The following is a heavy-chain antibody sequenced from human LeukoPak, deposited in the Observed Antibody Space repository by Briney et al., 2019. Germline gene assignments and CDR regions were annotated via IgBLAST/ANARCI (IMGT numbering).Heavy chain of an antibody. D-gene: IGHD2-2*01. CDR3: ARDGGPYCSSTSCTDY. V-gene: IGHV3-21*01. CDR1: GFTFSSYS. J-gene: IGHJ4*02. CDR2: ISSSSSYI. Sequence: GSLRLSCAASGFTFSSYSMNWVRQAPGKGLEWVSSISSSSSYIYYADSVKGRFTISRDNAKNSLYLQMNSLRAEDTAVYYCARDGGPYCSSTSCTDYWGQGTLVTVSS.